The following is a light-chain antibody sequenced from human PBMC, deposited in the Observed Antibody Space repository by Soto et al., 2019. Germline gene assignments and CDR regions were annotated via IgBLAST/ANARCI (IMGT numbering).Light chain of an antibody. CDR3: SSYTSSSTLV. Sequence: QSVLTQPASVSGSPGQSITISCTGTSSDVGGYNYVSWYQQHPGKALKLMIYDVSNRPSGVSNRFSGSKSGNTASLTISGLQAEDEADYYCSSYTSSSTLVFGTGTQLTVL. V-gene: IGLV2-14*01. J-gene: IGLJ1*01. CDR1: SSDVGGYNY. CDR2: DVS.